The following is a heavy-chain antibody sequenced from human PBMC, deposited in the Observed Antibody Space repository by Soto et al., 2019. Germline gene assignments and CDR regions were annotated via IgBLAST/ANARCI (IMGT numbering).Heavy chain of an antibody. Sequence: ASVKVSCKASGYVFTGYYIHWVRQAPGQGLEWMGIINPSGGSASYAQKFQGRVTMTRDTSTSTVYMELSSLRSEDTAVYYCARDGRVPIAAAGYNWFDPWGQGTLVTVSS. D-gene: IGHD6-13*01. CDR3: ARDGRVPIAAAGYNWFDP. V-gene: IGHV1-46*01. CDR2: INPSGGSA. J-gene: IGHJ5*02. CDR1: GYVFTGYY.